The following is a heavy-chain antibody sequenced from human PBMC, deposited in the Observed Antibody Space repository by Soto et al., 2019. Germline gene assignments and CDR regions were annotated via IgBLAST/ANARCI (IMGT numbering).Heavy chain of an antibody. J-gene: IGHJ4*02. Sequence: SETLSLTCTVSGASISGSSYYWGWIRQAPGKGLEWIGNVYDSGTTYYNPSLKSRVTISVDTSNNQFSLKLSSVTAADTAVYYCARQPYRSVAAMVWGQGTQVTVSS. CDR1: GASISGSSYY. CDR2: VYDSGTT. V-gene: IGHV4-39*01. D-gene: IGHD6-6*01. CDR3: ARQPYRSVAAMV.